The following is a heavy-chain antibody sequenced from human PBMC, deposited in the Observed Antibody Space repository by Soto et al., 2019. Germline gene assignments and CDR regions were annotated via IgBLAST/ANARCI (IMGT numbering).Heavy chain of an antibody. D-gene: IGHD3-10*01. J-gene: IGHJ6*02. CDR3: ARGSMGDYYGMDV. Sequence: EVQLVESGGGLVKPGGSLRLSCAASGFTFSSYNMNWVRQAPGTGLEWVSSISTSSSYIYYVDSVKGRFTISRDNAKNSLYLQMNSLRAEDTAVYYCARGSMGDYYGMDVWGQGTTVTVSS. CDR2: ISTSSSYI. V-gene: IGHV3-21*01. CDR1: GFTFSSYN.